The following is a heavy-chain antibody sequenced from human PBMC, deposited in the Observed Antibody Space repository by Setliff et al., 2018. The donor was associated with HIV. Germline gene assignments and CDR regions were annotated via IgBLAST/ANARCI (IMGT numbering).Heavy chain of an antibody. D-gene: IGHD2-2*01. V-gene: IGHV6-1*01. Sequence: SQTLSLTCAISGDSVSSNNSTWNWIRQSPSRGLKWLGRTYYRSKWINNYALSVKSRITINPDTSKKHFSLKLNSVTAADTAVYYCARCGIVVFPAYFDPWGPGTLVTVSS. J-gene: IGHJ5*02. CDR3: ARCGIVVFPAYFDP. CDR2: TYYRSKWIN. CDR1: GDSVSSNNST.